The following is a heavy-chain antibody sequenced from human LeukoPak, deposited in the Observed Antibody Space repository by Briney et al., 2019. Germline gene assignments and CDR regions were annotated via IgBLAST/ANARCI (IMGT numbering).Heavy chain of an antibody. J-gene: IGHJ4*02. CDR2: IYYSGST. V-gene: IGHV4-59*08. CDR1: GDSISSYY. Sequence: PSETLSLTCTVSGDSISSYYWSWVRQPPGKGLEWIGYIYYSGSTNYNPSLKSRVTISVDTSKNQFSLKLSSVTAADTAVYYCARHRGSAEYSGSYYDWGQGTLVTVSS. CDR3: ARHRGSAEYSGSYYD. D-gene: IGHD1-26*01.